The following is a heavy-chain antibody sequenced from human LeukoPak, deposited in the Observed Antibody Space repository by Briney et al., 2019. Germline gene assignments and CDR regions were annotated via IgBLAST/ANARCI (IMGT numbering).Heavy chain of an antibody. Sequence: ASETLSLTCAVYGGSFSGYYWSWIRQPPGKGLEWIGEINHSGSTNYNPSLKSRVTISVDTSKNQFSLKLSSVTAADTAVYYCARDQDGSYPLAGDYWGQGTLVTVSS. J-gene: IGHJ4*02. CDR3: ARDQDGSYPLAGDY. CDR2: INHSGST. D-gene: IGHD1-26*01. V-gene: IGHV4-34*01. CDR1: GGSFSGYY.